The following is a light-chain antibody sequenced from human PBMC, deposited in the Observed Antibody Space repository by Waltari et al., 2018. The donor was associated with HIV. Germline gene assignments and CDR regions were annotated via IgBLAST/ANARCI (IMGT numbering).Light chain of an antibody. Sequence: YELTQPPSVSVSPGQTANITCSGDKLGQKYAHWYQQKSGQSPVLLIYEDAKRRSGIPGRFSGSISGDTATLTISGTQAEDEADYHCQAWDRSTVIFAGGTKLTVL. CDR2: EDA. J-gene: IGLJ2*01. CDR1: KLGQKY. V-gene: IGLV3-1*01. CDR3: QAWDRSTVI.